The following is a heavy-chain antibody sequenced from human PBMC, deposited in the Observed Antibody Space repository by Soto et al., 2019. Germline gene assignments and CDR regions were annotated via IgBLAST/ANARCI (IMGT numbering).Heavy chain of an antibody. CDR3: ARPNHYYDSIINDAFDI. D-gene: IGHD3-22*01. Sequence: GASVKVSCTASGYTFASYGSSWVRQAPGQGLEWMGWISAYNGNTNYAQKLQGRVTMTTDTSTSTAYMELRSLRSDDTAVYYCARPNHYYDSIINDAFDIWGQGTMVTVSS. CDR1: GYTFASYG. V-gene: IGHV1-18*01. CDR2: ISAYNGNT. J-gene: IGHJ3*02.